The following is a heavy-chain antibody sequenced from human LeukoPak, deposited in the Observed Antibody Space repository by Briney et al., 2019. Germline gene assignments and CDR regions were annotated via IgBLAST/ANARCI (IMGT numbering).Heavy chain of an antibody. Sequence: SGPTLVNPTQTLTLTCTFSGFSLSTSGMCVSWIRQPPGKALEWLARIDWDDDKYYSTSLKTRLTISKDTSKDQVVLTMTNMDPVDTATYYCARIPNGDSSGLYYFDYWGQGTLVTVSS. D-gene: IGHD3-22*01. CDR1: GFSLSTSGMC. CDR2: IDWDDDK. V-gene: IGHV2-70*11. J-gene: IGHJ4*02. CDR3: ARIPNGDSSGLYYFDY.